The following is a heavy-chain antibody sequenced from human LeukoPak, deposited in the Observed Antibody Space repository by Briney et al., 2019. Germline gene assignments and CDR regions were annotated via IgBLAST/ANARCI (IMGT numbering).Heavy chain of an antibody. J-gene: IGHJ6*03. CDR1: GYTFTSYD. CDR2: MNPNSGNT. V-gene: IGHV1-8*03. D-gene: IGHD3-10*01. Sequence: ASVKVSCKASGYTFTSYDINWVRQATGQGLEWMGWMNPNSGNTGYAQRFQGRVTITRDTSISTAYMELSSLRSEDTAVYYCASGYGSGSFGRSYYMDVWGEGTTVTVSS. CDR3: ASGYGSGSFGRSYYMDV.